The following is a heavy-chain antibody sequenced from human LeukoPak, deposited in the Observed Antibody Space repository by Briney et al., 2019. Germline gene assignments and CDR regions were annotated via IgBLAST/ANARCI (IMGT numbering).Heavy chain of an antibody. J-gene: IGHJ4*02. CDR1: GFSFTSYG. CDR3: ARVSESGNSDY. D-gene: IGHD4-23*01. Sequence: GRSLRLSCAASGFSFTSYGMHWVRQAPGKGLEWVAVIWYDGTNKHYADSVKGRYTISRDTSNNMLYLQMNSPRAEDTAVYYCARVSESGNSDYWGQGTLVTVSS. V-gene: IGHV3-33*08. CDR2: IWYDGTNK.